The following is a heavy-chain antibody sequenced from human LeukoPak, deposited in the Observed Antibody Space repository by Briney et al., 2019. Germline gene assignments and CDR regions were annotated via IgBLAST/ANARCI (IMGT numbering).Heavy chain of an antibody. CDR2: IYYSRST. J-gene: IGHJ4*02. CDR3: ASITIFGVVIDDY. V-gene: IGHV4-39*07. D-gene: IGHD3-3*01. CDR1: GGSISSSSYY. Sequence: SETLSLTCTVSGGSISSSSYYWGWIRQPPGKGLEWIGSIYYSRSTYYNPSLKSRVTISVDTSKNQFSLKLSSVTAADTAVYYCASITIFGVVIDDYWGQGTLVTVSS.